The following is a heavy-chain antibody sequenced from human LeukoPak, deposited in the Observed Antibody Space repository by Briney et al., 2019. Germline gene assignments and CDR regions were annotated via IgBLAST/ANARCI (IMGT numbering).Heavy chain of an antibody. J-gene: IGHJ4*02. D-gene: IGHD5-18*01. CDR3: ARLRFSYGEREFDY. V-gene: IGHV3-30-3*01. CDR1: GFTFSSYA. Sequence: GGSLRLSCAASGFTFSSYAMLWVRQAPGKGLEWVAVISYDGSNKYYADSVKGRFTISRDNSKNTLYLQMNSLRAEDTAVYYCARLRFSYGEREFDYWGQGTLVTVSS. CDR2: ISYDGSNK.